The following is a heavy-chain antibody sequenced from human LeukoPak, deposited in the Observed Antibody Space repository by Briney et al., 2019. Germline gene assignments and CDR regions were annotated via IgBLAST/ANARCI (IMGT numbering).Heavy chain of an antibody. V-gene: IGHV3-7*01. CDR2: IKQDGSEK. CDR1: GFIFTNYW. J-gene: IGHJ6*02. Sequence: PGGSLRLSCAASGFIFTNYWMSWVRQAPGEGLEWVANIKQDGSEKYYVDSVKGRFTISRDNAKNSLYLQMNSLRAEDTAVYYCARASPLQGATIGYYYGMDVWGQGTTVTVSS. D-gene: IGHD1-26*01. CDR3: ARASPLQGATIGYYYGMDV.